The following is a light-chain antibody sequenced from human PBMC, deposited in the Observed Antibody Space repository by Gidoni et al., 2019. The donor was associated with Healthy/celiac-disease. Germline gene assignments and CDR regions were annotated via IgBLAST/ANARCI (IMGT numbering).Light chain of an antibody. CDR1: QSVSSN. CDR3: QQYNNWPPRYT. V-gene: IGKV3-15*01. CDR2: GAS. Sequence: EIVMTQSPATLSVSPGERATLSCRASQSVSSNLAWYQQKPGQAPRLLIYGASTRATGIPARFSGSGSGTEITLTISSLQSEDFVVYYCQQYNNWPPRYTFGQGTKLEIK. J-gene: IGKJ2*01.